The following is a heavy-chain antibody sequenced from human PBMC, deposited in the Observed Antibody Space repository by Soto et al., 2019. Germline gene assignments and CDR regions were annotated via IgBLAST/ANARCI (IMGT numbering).Heavy chain of an antibody. Sequence: SETLSLTCPVSGFSISSYYWSWIRQPPGKGLEWIGYIYYSGSTNYNPSLKSRVTISVDTSKNQFSLKLSSVTAADTAVYYCARIRPQTGRESNYGQTIGSYYYYMDVWGKGTTVTVSS. CDR1: GFSISSYY. J-gene: IGHJ6*03. D-gene: IGHD4-4*01. CDR2: IYYSGST. V-gene: IGHV4-59*01. CDR3: ARIRPQTGRESNYGQTIGSYYYYMDV.